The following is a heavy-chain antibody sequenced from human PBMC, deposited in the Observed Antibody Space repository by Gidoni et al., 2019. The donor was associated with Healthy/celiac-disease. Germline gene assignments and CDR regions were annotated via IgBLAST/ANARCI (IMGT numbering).Heavy chain of an antibody. Sequence: QLQLQESGSGLVKPSQTLSLTCAVSGGSISSGGYSWSWIRQPPGKGLEWIGYIYHSGSTYYNPSLKSRVTISVDRSKNQFSLKLSSVTAADTAVYYCARGLTSQYDYYYYYGMDVWGQGTTVTVSS. CDR3: ARGLTSQYDYYYYYGMDV. J-gene: IGHJ6*02. CDR2: IYHSGST. CDR1: GGSISSGGYS. D-gene: IGHD3-16*01. V-gene: IGHV4-30-2*01.